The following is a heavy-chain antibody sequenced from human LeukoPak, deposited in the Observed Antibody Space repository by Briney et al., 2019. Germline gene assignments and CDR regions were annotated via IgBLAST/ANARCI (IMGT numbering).Heavy chain of an antibody. CDR2: ISYDGSNK. Sequence: GRSLRLSYAASGFTFSSYAMHWVRQAPGKGLEWVAVISYDGSNKYYADSVKGRFTISRDNSKNTLYLQMNSLRAEDTAVYYCARAKYDFWSGYYTGIGSYWGQGTLVTVSS. D-gene: IGHD3-3*01. V-gene: IGHV3-30-3*01. J-gene: IGHJ4*02. CDR1: GFTFSSYA. CDR3: ARAKYDFWSGYYTGIGSY.